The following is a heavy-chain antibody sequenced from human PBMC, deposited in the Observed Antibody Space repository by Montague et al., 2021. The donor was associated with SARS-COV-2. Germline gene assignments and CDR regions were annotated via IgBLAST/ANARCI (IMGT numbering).Heavy chain of an antibody. Sequence: SETLSLTCAVYGGSFSDYYWSWIRQPPGKGLKWIGEINHRGTSKYNTSLKSRVSISLDTSKNQFSLYLSSVTAADTAVYYCARGRQHFNMIVVVMTGGEYYFDYWGQGTLVTVSS. V-gene: IGHV4-34*01. CDR3: ARGRQHFNMIVVVMTGGEYYFDY. CDR1: GGSFSDYY. CDR2: INHRGTS. J-gene: IGHJ4*02. D-gene: IGHD3-22*01.